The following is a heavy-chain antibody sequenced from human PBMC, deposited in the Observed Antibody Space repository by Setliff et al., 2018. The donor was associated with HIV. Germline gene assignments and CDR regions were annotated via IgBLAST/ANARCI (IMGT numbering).Heavy chain of an antibody. CDR1: GFSVTDTY. Sequence: GGSLRLSCEASGFSVTDTYMSWVRQAPGKGLAWVSTISGSGGNTYYADSVKGRFTISRDNSKNTLYLRMNSLRAEDTAVYYCAQAQTSVSGSYYQYLQHWGQGTLVTVSS. D-gene: IGHD3-10*01. CDR3: AQAQTSVSGSYYQYLQH. J-gene: IGHJ1*01. V-gene: IGHV3-23*01. CDR2: ISGSGGNT.